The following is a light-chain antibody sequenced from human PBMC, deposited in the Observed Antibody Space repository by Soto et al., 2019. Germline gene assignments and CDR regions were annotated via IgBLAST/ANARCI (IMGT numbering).Light chain of an antibody. V-gene: IGLV8-61*01. CDR3: VLYMGSGIS. J-gene: IGLJ3*02. CDR1: SGSVSTSYY. CDR2: STN. Sequence: QAVVTQEPSFSVSPGGTVTLTCGLSSGSVSTSYYPSWYQQTPGQAPRTLIYSTNTRSSGVPDRFSGSILGNKAALTITGAQADDESDYYCVLYMGSGISFGGGTKSPS.